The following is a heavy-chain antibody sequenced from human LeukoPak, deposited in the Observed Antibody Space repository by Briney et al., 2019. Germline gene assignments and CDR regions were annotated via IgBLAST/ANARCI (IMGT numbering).Heavy chain of an antibody. V-gene: IGHV3-9*01. D-gene: IGHD3-10*01. CDR3: AKTRYYADAFDI. J-gene: IGHJ3*02. Sequence: GGSLRLSCAASGFTFDDYAMHWVRQAPGKGLEWVSGISWNSGSIGYADSVKGRFTISRDNAKNSLYLQMNSLRAVDTALYYCAKTRYYADAFDIWGQGTMVTVSS. CDR2: ISWNSGSI. CDR1: GFTFDDYA.